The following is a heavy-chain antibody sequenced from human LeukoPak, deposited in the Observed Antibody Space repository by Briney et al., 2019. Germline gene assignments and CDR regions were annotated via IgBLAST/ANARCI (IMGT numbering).Heavy chain of an antibody. Sequence: GESLRLSCAACGFTFSSYAMSWVRQAPGKGLEWVAGISSSGGSTYYADSVKGRFTISRDNSKNTLFLQMNSLRAEDTAVYYCAKFGSGWYYGASDIWGQGTMVTISS. D-gene: IGHD6-19*01. CDR1: GFTFSSYA. CDR2: ISSSGGST. J-gene: IGHJ3*02. CDR3: AKFGSGWYYGASDI. V-gene: IGHV3-23*01.